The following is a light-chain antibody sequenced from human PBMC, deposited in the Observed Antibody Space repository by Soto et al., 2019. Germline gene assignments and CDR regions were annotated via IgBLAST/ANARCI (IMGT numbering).Light chain of an antibody. J-gene: IGKJ2*01. CDR3: QQYNPYSPYT. V-gene: IGKV1-5*03. CDR1: QTVSSW. Sequence: DIQMNQFPSTLSASIGDRVTITCRASQTVSSWLAWYQQKPGKAPKLLIYKASNLETGVPSRFSGSGSGTEFTLTISSLQPDDFATYYCQQYNPYSPYTFGQGTRLEIK. CDR2: KAS.